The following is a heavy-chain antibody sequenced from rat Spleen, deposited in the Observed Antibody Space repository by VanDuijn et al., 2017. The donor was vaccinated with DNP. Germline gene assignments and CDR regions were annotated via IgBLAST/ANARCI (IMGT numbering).Heavy chain of an antibody. D-gene: IGHD5-1*01. CDR1: GFNFNDYW. Sequence: EVKLVESGGGLVQSGRSLKLSCAASGFNFNDYWMGWVRQAPGKGLEWIGEINKDSSTMNYTPSLKYKFTISRDNAQNTLYLQMSRLGSEDTAIYYCVTRGTGSDNWFAYWGQGTLVTVSS. V-gene: IGHV4-2*01. J-gene: IGHJ3*01. CDR2: INKDSSTM. CDR3: VTRGTGSDNWFAY.